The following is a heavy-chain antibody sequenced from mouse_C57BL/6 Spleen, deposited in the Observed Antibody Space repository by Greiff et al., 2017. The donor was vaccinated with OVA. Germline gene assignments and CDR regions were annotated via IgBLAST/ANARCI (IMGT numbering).Heavy chain of an antibody. Sequence: QVQLQQSGAELMKPGASVKLSCKATGYTFTGYWIEWVKQRPGHGLEWIGEILTGSGSTNYNEKFKGKATFTADTSSNTAYMQLSSLTTEDSAIYYCARRLRLDYYAMDYWGQGTSVTVSS. D-gene: IGHD2-2*01. CDR1: GYTFTGYW. CDR2: ILTGSGST. J-gene: IGHJ4*01. V-gene: IGHV1-9*01. CDR3: ARRLRLDYYAMDY.